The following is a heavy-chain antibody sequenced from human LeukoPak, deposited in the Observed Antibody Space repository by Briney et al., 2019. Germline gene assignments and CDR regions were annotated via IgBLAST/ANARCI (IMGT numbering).Heavy chain of an antibody. V-gene: IGHV3-7*03. CDR1: GFTFSSYW. J-gene: IGHJ6*02. CDR2: IKQDGSEK. D-gene: IGHD4-23*01. Sequence: GGSLRLSCAASGFTFSSYWMSWVRQAPGKGLEWVANIKQDGSEKYYVDSVKGRFTISRDNAKNSLYLQMNSLRAEDTAVYYCARDQTTVVTLYYYHGMDVWGQGTTVTVSS. CDR3: ARDQTTVVTLYYYHGMDV.